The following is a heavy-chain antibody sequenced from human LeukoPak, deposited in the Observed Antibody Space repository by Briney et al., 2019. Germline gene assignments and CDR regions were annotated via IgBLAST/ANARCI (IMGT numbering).Heavy chain of an antibody. Sequence: GGSLRLSCAASGFTFSNAWMSWARQAPGKGLEWVGRIKSKTDGGTTDYAEPVKGRFTISRDDSKNTLYLQMHSLKTEDTAVYYCTARGHSVVVTASPEGYYYGMDVWGQGTTVTVSS. J-gene: IGHJ6*02. CDR2: IKSKTDGGTT. CDR3: TARGHSVVVTASPEGYYYGMDV. D-gene: IGHD2-21*02. CDR1: GFTFSNAW. V-gene: IGHV3-15*01.